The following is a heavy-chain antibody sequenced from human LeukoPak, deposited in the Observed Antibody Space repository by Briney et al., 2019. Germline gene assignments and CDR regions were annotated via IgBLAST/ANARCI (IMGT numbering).Heavy chain of an antibody. CDR1: GYTFTAYY. D-gene: IGHD3-3*01. Sequence: ASVKVSCKASGYTFTAYYMHWVRQAPGQGLEWMGWINPNSGGTNYAQKFQGRVTMTRDTSISTAYMELSRLRSDDTAVYYCARGPRFLEWLLYYWGQGTLVTVSS. V-gene: IGHV1-2*02. J-gene: IGHJ4*02. CDR3: ARGPRFLEWLLYY. CDR2: INPNSGGT.